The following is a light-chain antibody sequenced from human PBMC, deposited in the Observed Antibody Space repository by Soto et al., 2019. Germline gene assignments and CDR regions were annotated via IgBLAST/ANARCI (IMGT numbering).Light chain of an antibody. J-gene: IGKJ1*01. CDR2: DAS. Sequence: DIQVTRSPSTLSGSVGDRVTIACRVSQTISSWLAWYQQKPGKAPKLLIYDASSLESGVPSRFSGSGSGTEFTLTISSLQPDDFATYYCQQYNSYSGTSGQGTKVDIK. CDR1: QTISSW. CDR3: QQYNSYSGT. V-gene: IGKV1-5*01.